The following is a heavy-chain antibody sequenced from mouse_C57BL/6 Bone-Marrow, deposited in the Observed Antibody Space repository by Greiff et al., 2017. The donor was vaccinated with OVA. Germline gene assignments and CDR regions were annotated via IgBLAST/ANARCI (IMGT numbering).Heavy chain of an antibody. Sequence: EVQLQQSGAELVRPGASVKLSCTASGFNIKDYYMNWVKQRPEQGLEWIGWIDPENGDTEYAWKFQGKATMTADQSSSTAYLQLSSLTSEDAAVYYCTTGVVHFDYWGQGTTLTVSS. V-gene: IGHV14-4*01. CDR1: GFNIKDYY. J-gene: IGHJ2*01. CDR2: IDPENGDT. CDR3: TTGVVHFDY.